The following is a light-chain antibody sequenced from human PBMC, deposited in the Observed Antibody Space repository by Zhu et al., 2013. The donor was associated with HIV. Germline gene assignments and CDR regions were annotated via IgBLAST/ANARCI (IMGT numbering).Light chain of an antibody. CDR1: QDINRY. J-gene: IGKJ4*01. CDR3: QQSYSTPRT. CDR2: GAS. V-gene: IGKV1-39*01. Sequence: DIQMTQSPSSLSASVGDRVTITCRASQDINRYLNWYQQKPGKAPKLLIYGASSLHSGVPSRFSGSGSGTVFTLTISSLQPEDFATYYCQQSYSTPRTFGGGTKVEIK.